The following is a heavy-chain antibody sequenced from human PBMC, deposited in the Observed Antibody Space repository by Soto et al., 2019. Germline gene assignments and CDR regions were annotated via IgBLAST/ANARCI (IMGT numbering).Heavy chain of an antibody. CDR1: CYSISSGFN. D-gene: IGHD1-26*01. CDR3: EKDSGAEIVH. J-gene: IGHJ4*02. V-gene: IGHV4-38-2*02. CDR2: IYHSGTT. Sequence: SETLSLTCAVSCYSISSGFNWGWIRQAAGKGLEWIGSIYHSGTTYYNPSLKSRVTISVDPSKSQSSLKLRSVTAGDTAVYYFEKDSGAEIVHSGQGPLVTVSS.